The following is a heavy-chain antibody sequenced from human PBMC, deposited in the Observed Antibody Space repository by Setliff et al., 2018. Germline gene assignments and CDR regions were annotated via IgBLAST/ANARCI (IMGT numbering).Heavy chain of an antibody. J-gene: IGHJ3*02. V-gene: IGHV3-7*03. Sequence: GGSLRLSCAASAFTFKNYWMSWVRQAPGKGLEWVANIKGDGSEKFYLDSVKGRFTISRDNAKNSLYLQMNSLRAEDAAVYYCARDRISRYYDSGAHAFDIWGQGTMVTVSS. D-gene: IGHD3-22*01. CDR2: IKGDGSEK. CDR1: AFTFKNYW. CDR3: ARDRISRYYDSGAHAFDI.